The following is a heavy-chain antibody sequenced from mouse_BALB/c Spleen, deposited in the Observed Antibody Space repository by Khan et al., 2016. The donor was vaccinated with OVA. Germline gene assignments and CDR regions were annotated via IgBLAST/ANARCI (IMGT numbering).Heavy chain of an antibody. CDR2: IWTGGIT. D-gene: IGHD2-4*01. CDR3: ARSYDYDVGGFAY. J-gene: IGHJ3*01. CDR1: GFSLSNYG. Sequence: VQLQESGPGLVAPSQSLSITCTVSGFSLSNYGIHWVRQPPGKGLKWLGVIWTGGITHFNSALMSRLIISKDNSTSHVFLKMNRQQTDDTAIDYCARSYDYDVGGFAYWGQGTSVTVSS. V-gene: IGHV2-9*02.